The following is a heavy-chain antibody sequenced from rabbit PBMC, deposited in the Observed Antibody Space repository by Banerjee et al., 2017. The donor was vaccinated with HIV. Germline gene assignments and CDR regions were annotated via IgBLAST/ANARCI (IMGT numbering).Heavy chain of an antibody. CDR3: ASYGDDPGYTDENL. J-gene: IGHJ4*01. CDR1: GFSFSSSYW. Sequence: EESGGGLVQPEGSLTLTCKASGFSFSSSYWICWVRQAPGKGLEWIACIYAGSSGSTYYATWAKGRFTISKTSSTTVTLQMTSLTAADTATYFCASYGDDPGYTDENLWGPGTLVTVS. CDR2: IYAGSSGST. D-gene: IGHD7-1*01. V-gene: IGHV1S45*01.